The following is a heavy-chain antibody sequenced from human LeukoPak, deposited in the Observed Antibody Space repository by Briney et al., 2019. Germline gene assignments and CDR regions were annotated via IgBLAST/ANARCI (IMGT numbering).Heavy chain of an antibody. J-gene: IGHJ4*02. V-gene: IGHV3-11*04. Sequence: GGSLRLSCAASGFTFSDYYMSWIRQAPVKGLEWVSYISSSGSTIYYADSVKGRFTISRDNAKNSLYLQMNSLRAEDTAVYYCARRVIVVVPAADNYFDYWGQGTLVTVSS. CDR3: ARRVIVVVPAADNYFDY. CDR1: GFTFSDYY. CDR2: ISSSGSTI. D-gene: IGHD2-2*01.